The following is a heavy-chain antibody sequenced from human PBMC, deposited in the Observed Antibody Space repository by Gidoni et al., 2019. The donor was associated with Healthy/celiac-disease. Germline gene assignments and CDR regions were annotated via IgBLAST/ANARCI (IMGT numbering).Heavy chain of an antibody. J-gene: IGHJ4*02. D-gene: IGHD1-1*01. Sequence: EVQLVESGGGLVQPGGSLRLSGAASGFVFSSYWMSWVRQAPGKGLEWVANIKQDGSEKYYVDSVKGRFTISRDNAKNSLYQQMNSLRAEDTAVYYCARPRDWVEYYFDYWGQGTLVTVSS. V-gene: IGHV3-7*01. CDR3: ARPRDWVEYYFDY. CDR1: GFVFSSYW. CDR2: IKQDGSEK.